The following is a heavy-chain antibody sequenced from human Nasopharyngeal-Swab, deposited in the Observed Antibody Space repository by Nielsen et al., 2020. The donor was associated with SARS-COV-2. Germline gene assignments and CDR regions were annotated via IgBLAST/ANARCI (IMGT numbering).Heavy chain of an antibody. CDR2: IYSGGST. V-gene: IGHV3-53*01. CDR3: ARGDPYYYGMDV. J-gene: IGHJ6*02. Sequence: WIRQPPGKGLEWVSVIYSGGSTYYADSVKGRFTISRDNSKNTLYLQMNSLSAEDTAVYYCARGDPYYYGMDVWGQGTTVTVSS.